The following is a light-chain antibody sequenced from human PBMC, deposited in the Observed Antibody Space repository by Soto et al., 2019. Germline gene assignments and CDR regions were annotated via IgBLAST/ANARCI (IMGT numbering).Light chain of an antibody. CDR3: QQYRDLPQT. V-gene: IGKV3-20*01. J-gene: IGKJ1*01. CDR2: NSN. Sequence: EIVLTQSPXXLSXSXXXXXXXXXRXXQSVXSNYLAWYQQKPGRAPRLLIYNSNTRATGVPDRFSGSGSGTDFTLTISRLEPEDFALYYCQQYRDLPQTFGQGTKVEMK. CDR1: QSVXSNY.